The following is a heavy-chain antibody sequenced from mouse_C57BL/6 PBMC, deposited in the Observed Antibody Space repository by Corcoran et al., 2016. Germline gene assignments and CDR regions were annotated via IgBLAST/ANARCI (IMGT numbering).Heavy chain of an antibody. J-gene: IGHJ2*01. V-gene: IGHV1-19*01. CDR1: GYTFTDYY. CDR2: INPYNGGT. CDR3: APYYYGSRGFDY. D-gene: IGHD1-1*01. Sequence: EVHLQQSGPVQVKTGASVIMSYKASGYTFTDYYMNWVKQSHGKSLEWIGGINPYNGGTSYNQKFKGKATLTVDKSSSTAYMELNSLTSEDSAVYYCAPYYYGSRGFDYWGQGTTLTVSS.